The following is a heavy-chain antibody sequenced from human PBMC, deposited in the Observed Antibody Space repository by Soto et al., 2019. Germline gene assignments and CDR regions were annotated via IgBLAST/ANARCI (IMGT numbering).Heavy chain of an antibody. J-gene: IGHJ5*02. V-gene: IGHV1-2*04. CDR1: GYTFTGYY. D-gene: IGHD1-7*01. CDR3: AREAGTTSSWFDP. CDR2: INPNSGGT. Sequence: ASVKVSCKASGYTFTGYYMHWVRQAPGQGLEWMGWINPNSGGTNYAQKFQGWVTMTRDTSISTAYMELSRLRSDDTAVYYCAREAGTTSSWFDPWGQGTLVTVSS.